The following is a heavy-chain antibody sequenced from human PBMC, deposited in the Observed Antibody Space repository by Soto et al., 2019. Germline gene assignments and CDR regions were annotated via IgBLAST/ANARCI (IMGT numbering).Heavy chain of an antibody. Sequence: QLQMEESGPGLVKPSETLSLSCTVSGVSISKSSYYWGWIRQPPGRGLEWIGSIHSSGSTSYNPSIENRVTMSVDTSKNQFSLRLNSVTAADTAVYYCASLVIVPAAMSDYYMDVWGKGATVTVSS. CDR3: ASLVIVPAAMSDYYMDV. CDR2: IHSSGST. V-gene: IGHV4-39*01. J-gene: IGHJ6*03. CDR1: GVSISKSSYY. D-gene: IGHD2-2*01.